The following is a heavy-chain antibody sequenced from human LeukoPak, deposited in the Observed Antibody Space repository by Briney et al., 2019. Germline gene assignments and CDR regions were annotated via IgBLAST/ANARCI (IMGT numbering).Heavy chain of an antibody. CDR1: GGSISSYF. V-gene: IGHV4-4*07. D-gene: IGHD1-1*01. J-gene: IGHJ4*02. CDR3: ATNWNYRLDY. Sequence: PSETLSLTCTVSGGSISSYFWNWIRQPAGKGLEWIGRIYTSGSTNYNPSLKSRVTISVDTSKNQFSLKLSSVTAADTAVYYCATNWNYRLDYWGQGTLVTVSS. CDR2: IYTSGST.